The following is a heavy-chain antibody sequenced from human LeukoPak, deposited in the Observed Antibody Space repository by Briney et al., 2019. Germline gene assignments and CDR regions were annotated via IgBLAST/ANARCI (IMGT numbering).Heavy chain of an antibody. J-gene: IGHJ4*02. CDR2: IYHSGST. D-gene: IGHD6-19*01. CDR1: GGSISSSNW. CDR3: ARGREEYSSGWFRFDY. V-gene: IGHV4-4*02. Sequence: PSGTLSLTCAVSGGSISSSNWWSWVRQPLGKGMEWIGEIYHSGSTNYNPSLKSRVTISVDKSKNQFSLKLSSVTAADTAVYYCARGREEYSSGWFRFDYWGQGTLVTVSS.